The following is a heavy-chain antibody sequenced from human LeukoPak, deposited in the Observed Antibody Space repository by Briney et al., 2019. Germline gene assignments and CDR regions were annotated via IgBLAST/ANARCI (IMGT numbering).Heavy chain of an antibody. Sequence: KPGGSLRLSCAAPGFTFDDYAMHWVRQAPGKGLEWVSGISWNSGSIGYADSVKGRFTISRDNAKNSLYLQMNSLRAEDTALYYCAKGFSRYDFWSGYDYYFDYWGQGTLVTVSS. CDR2: ISWNSGSI. CDR1: GFTFDDYA. CDR3: AKGFSRYDFWSGYDYYFDY. V-gene: IGHV3-9*01. D-gene: IGHD3-3*01. J-gene: IGHJ4*02.